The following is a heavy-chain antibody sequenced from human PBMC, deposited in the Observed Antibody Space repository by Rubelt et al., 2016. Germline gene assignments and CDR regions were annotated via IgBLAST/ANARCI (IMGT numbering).Heavy chain of an antibody. Sequence: QVQLQQWGAGLLKPSETLSLTCAVYGGSFSGYYWSWIRQPPGKGLEWIGEINHSGSTNYNPSLKSRVTISVDTSKNQFSLKLSSVTAADTAVYYCARAPYGSGMPFGYWGQGTLVTVSS. J-gene: IGHJ4*02. CDR1: GGSFSGYY. V-gene: IGHV4-34*01. CDR3: ARAPYGSGMPFGY. D-gene: IGHD3-10*01. CDR2: INHSGST.